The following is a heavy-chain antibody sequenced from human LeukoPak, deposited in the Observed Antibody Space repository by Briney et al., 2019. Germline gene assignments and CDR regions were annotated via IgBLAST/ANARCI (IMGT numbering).Heavy chain of an antibody. D-gene: IGHD2-21*01. CDR1: GYSISSGYY. J-gene: IGHJ6*03. Sequence: SETLSLTCTVSGYSISSGYYWGWIRQPPGKGLEWIGTIFHSGSTYSNPSLKSRVTISVDTSKNQFSLNLSSVTAADTAVYYCARVGYYPDYYMDVWGKGTTVTVSS. CDR3: ARVGYYPDYYMDV. CDR2: IFHSGST. V-gene: IGHV4-38-2*02.